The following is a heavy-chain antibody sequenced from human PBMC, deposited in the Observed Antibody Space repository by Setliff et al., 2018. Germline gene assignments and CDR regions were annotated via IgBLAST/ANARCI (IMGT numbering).Heavy chain of an antibody. J-gene: IGHJ6*03. CDR2: IIPIFGTT. CDR3: ARERGDIVTTTSYYYYLDV. CDR1: GGTFSNYD. D-gene: IGHD5-12*01. V-gene: IGHV1-69*05. Sequence: EASVKVSCKASGGTFSNYDISWVRQAPGQGLEWMGGIIPIFGTTNYAQRLQGRVTITTDESTSTAYMELSSLRSEDTAVYYCARERGDIVTTTSYYYYLDVWGKGTTVTVSS.